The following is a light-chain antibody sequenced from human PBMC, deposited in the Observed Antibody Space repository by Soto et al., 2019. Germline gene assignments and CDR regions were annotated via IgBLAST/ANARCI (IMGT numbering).Light chain of an antibody. CDR3: QQYNSYSRS. CDR1: QSINIW. CDR2: DAS. V-gene: IGKV1-5*01. Sequence: DIPMTQSPSTLSASLGDRAPITCRASQSINIWLAWYQQKPGKAPKLLIYDASSLQSGVPSRFRGSTSGTEFTLTISSLQPDDFATYYCQQYNSYSRSFGGGTKVDI. J-gene: IGKJ4*01.